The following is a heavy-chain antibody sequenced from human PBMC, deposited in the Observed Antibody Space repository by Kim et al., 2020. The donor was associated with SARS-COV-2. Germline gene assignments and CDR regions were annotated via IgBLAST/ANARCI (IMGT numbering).Heavy chain of an antibody. CDR1: GFTFSDYY. V-gene: IGHV3-11*01. Sequence: GGSLRLSCAASGFTFSDYYMSWIRQAPGKGLEWVSYISSSGSTIYYADPVKGRFTISRDNAKNSLYLQMNSLRAEDTAVYYCARRSALVLVVYAIPYFDYWGQGTLVIVSS. CDR2: ISSSGSTI. CDR3: ARRSALVLVVYAIPYFDY. J-gene: IGHJ4*02. D-gene: IGHD2-8*01.